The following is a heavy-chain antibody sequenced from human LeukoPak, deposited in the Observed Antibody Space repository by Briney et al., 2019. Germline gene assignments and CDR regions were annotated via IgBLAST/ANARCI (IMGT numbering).Heavy chain of an antibody. V-gene: IGHV3-21*04. CDR1: GFTFRSYS. Sequence: GGSLRLSCAASGFTFRSYSMNWVRQAPGKGLGGVSSISSSSSYIYYADSVKGRFTISRDNSKNTLYLQMNSLRAEDTAVYYCAKDGSGGSCPDYWGQGTLVTVSS. CDR3: AKDGSGGSCPDY. J-gene: IGHJ4*02. D-gene: IGHD2-15*01. CDR2: ISSSSSYI.